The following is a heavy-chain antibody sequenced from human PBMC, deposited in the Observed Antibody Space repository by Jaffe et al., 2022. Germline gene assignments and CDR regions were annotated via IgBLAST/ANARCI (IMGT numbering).Heavy chain of an antibody. V-gene: IGHV3-9*01. Sequence: EVQLVESGGGLVQPGRSLRLSCAASGFTFDDYAMHWVRQAPGKGLEWVSGISWNSGSIGYADSVKGRFTISRDNAKNSLYLQMNSLRAEDTALYYCAKDIERAVAGSGFDYWGQGTLVTVSS. CDR3: AKDIERAVAGSGFDY. CDR1: GFTFDDYA. D-gene: IGHD6-19*01. CDR2: ISWNSGSI. J-gene: IGHJ4*02.